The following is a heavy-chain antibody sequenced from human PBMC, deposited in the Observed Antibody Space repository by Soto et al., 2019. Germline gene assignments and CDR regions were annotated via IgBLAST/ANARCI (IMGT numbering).Heavy chain of an antibody. J-gene: IGHJ3*02. CDR1: GFTFTSSA. V-gene: IGHV1-58*01. CDR3: AALQRGYCSSTSCYGEAFDI. CDR2: IVVGSGNT. D-gene: IGHD2-2*01. Sequence: ASVKVSCKASGFTFTSSAVQWVRQARGQRLEWIGWIVVGSGNTNYAQKFQERVTITRDMSTSTADMELSSLRSEDTAVYYCAALQRGYCSSTSCYGEAFDIWGQGTMVTVSS.